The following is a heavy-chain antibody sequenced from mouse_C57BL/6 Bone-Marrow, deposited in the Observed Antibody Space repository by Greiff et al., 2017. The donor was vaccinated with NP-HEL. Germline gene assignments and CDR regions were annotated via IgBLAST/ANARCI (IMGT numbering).Heavy chain of an antibody. CDR1: GYSIISGYY. J-gene: IGHJ3*01. CDR2: ISYDGSN. Sequence: EVKLMESGPGLVKPSQSLSLTCSVTGYSIISGYYWNWIRQFPGNKLEWMAYISYDGSNNYNPSLKNRISITRYISKNQFFLKLTSLTTEDTATYYCAREGGYDGSPFAYWGQGTLVTVSA. CDR3: AREGGYDGSPFAY. V-gene: IGHV3-6*01. D-gene: IGHD1-1*01.